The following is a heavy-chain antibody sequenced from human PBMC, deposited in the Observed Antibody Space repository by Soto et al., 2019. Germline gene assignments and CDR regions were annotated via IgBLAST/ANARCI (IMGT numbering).Heavy chain of an antibody. V-gene: IGHV4-34*01. J-gene: IGHJ6*02. Sequence: QVQLQQWGAGLLKPSETLSLTCAVYGGSFSGYYWSWIRQPPGKGLEWIGEINHSGSTNYNPSLKSRVTISVDTSKNQFSLKPSSVTAADTAVYYCARGRSGWHTTTYYYYGMDVWGQGTTVTVSS. CDR3: ARGRSGWHTTTYYYYGMDV. CDR1: GGSFSGYY. CDR2: INHSGST. D-gene: IGHD6-19*01.